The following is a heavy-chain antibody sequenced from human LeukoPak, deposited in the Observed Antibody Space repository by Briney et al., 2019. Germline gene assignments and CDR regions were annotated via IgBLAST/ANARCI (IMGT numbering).Heavy chain of an antibody. CDR2: IYTSGST. J-gene: IGHJ3*02. Sequence: PSETLSLTCTVSGGSISSYYWSWIRQPAGKGLEWIGRIYTSGSTNYNPSLKSRVTMSVDTSKEQFSLKLSSVTAADTAVYYCARDKSRTYGSADAFDIWGQGTMVTVSS. CDR3: ARDKSRTYGSADAFDI. CDR1: GGSISSYY. V-gene: IGHV4-4*07. D-gene: IGHD3-10*01.